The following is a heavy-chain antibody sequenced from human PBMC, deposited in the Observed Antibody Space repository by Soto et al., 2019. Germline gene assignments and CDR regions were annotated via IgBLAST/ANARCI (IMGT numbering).Heavy chain of an antibody. V-gene: IGHV1-3*01. CDR1: GYTFTSYA. J-gene: IGHJ6*02. Sequence: ASVKVSCKASGYTFTSYAMHWVRQAPGQRLEWMGWINAGNGNTKYSQKFQGRVTITRDTSASTAYMELSSLRSEDTAVYYCARVPTAAAGYYYYYGMDVWGQGTTVTVSS. D-gene: IGHD6-13*01. CDR3: ARVPTAAAGYYYYYGMDV. CDR2: INAGNGNT.